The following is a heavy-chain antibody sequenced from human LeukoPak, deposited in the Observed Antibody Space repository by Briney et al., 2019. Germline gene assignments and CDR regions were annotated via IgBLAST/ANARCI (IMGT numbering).Heavy chain of an antibody. CDR1: GFTFSSYA. V-gene: IGHV3-23*01. CDR3: AKDQFQLLTIYFDY. CDR2: ISGSRGST. Sequence: GGSLRLSCAASGFTFSSYAMSWVRQAPGKGLEWVSAISGSRGSTYYADSVKGRFTISRDNSKNTLYLQMNSLRAEDTAVYYCAKDQFQLLTIYFDYWGQGTLVTVSS. D-gene: IGHD2-2*01. J-gene: IGHJ4*02.